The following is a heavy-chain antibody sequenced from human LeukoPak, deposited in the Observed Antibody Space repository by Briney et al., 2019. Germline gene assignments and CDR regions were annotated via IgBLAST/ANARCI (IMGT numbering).Heavy chain of an antibody. CDR1: GYTFTRYY. CDR2: INPSGGST. V-gene: IGHV1-46*01. CDR3: ANLGVVVVPAAIRGDAFDI. J-gene: IGHJ3*02. D-gene: IGHD2-2*01. Sequence: ASVKVSCKASGYTFTRYYMHWVRQAPGQGLEWMGIINPSGGSTSYAQKFQGRVTMTRDTSTSTVYMELSRLRSDDTAVYYCANLGVVVVPAAIRGDAFDIWGQGTMVTVSS.